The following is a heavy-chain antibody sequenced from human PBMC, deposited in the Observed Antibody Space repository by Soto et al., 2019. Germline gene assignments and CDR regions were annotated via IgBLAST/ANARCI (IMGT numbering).Heavy chain of an antibody. J-gene: IGHJ3*02. V-gene: IGHV1-46*01. CDR1: GYTFTSYY. CDR2: INPSGGST. Sequence: GASVKVSCKASGYTFTSYYMHWVRQAPGQGLEWMGIINPSGGSTSYAQKFQGRVTMTRDTSTSTVYMELSSLRSEDTAVYYRASSDSSGWYEDDAFDIWGQGTMVTVSS. CDR3: ASSDSSGWYEDDAFDI. D-gene: IGHD6-19*01.